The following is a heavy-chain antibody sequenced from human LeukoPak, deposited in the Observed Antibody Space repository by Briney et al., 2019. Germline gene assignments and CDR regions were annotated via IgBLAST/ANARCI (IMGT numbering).Heavy chain of an antibody. V-gene: IGHV3-48*04. J-gene: IGHJ4*02. CDR2: ISSSSKTI. D-gene: IGHD3-10*01. CDR1: GFAFSGYN. Sequence: GGSLRLSCAASGFAFSGYNMNWVRQAPGKGLEWLSYISSSSKTIYYADSVKGRFTISRDNAKNSLYLQMNSLRADDTAVYHCARGNYASGSYPNWGQGTLVTVSS. CDR3: ARGNYASGSYPN.